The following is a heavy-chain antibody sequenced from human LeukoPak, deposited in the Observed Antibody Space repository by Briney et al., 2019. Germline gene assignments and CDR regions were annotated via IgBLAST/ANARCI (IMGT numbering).Heavy chain of an antibody. Sequence: GGSLRLSCAASGFTFSSYAMSWVRQAPGKGLEWVSAISGSGGSTYYADSVKGRFTISRDNAKNSLYLQMNSLRAEDTAVYYCARDNSSGYWGPHYFDYWGQGTLVTVSS. CDR1: GFTFSSYA. CDR2: ISGSGGST. D-gene: IGHD3-22*01. J-gene: IGHJ4*02. CDR3: ARDNSSGYWGPHYFDY. V-gene: IGHV3-23*01.